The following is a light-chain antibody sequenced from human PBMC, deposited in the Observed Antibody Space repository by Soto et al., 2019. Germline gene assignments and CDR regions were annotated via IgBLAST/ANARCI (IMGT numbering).Light chain of an antibody. CDR3: QQYYSYPRT. Sequence: AIRMTQSPSSLSASTVDRVTITCRASQVISRYLAWYQQKPGKAPKLLIYAASTLQSGVPSRFSGSGSGTDFTLTISCLQSEDFATYYCQQYYSYPRTFGGGTKVEIK. CDR2: AAS. J-gene: IGKJ4*01. CDR1: QVISRY. V-gene: IGKV1-8*01.